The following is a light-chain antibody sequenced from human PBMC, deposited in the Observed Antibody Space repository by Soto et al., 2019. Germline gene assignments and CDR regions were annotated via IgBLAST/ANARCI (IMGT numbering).Light chain of an antibody. CDR1: QSVSSN. V-gene: IGKV3-15*01. CDR2: GAS. Sequence: TLSVSPGERATLSCRASQSVSSNLAWYQQKPGQAPRLLIYGASTRATGIPARFSGSGSGTEFTLTISSLQSEDFAVYYCDQYSNRWPFGEGTKVDIK. CDR3: DQYSNRWP. J-gene: IGKJ1*01.